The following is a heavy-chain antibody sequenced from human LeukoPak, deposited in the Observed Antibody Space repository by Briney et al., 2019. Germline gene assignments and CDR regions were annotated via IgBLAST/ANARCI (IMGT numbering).Heavy chain of an antibody. Sequence: SETLSLTCTVSGGSISSYYWSWIRQPAGKGLEWIGRIYTSGSTNYNPSLKSRVTMSVDTSKNQFSLKLSSVTAADTAVYYCARGGPGSSWYANWFDPWGQGTLVTVSS. V-gene: IGHV4-4*07. CDR1: GGSISSYY. J-gene: IGHJ5*02. CDR3: ARGGPGSSWYANWFDP. CDR2: IYTSGST. D-gene: IGHD6-13*01.